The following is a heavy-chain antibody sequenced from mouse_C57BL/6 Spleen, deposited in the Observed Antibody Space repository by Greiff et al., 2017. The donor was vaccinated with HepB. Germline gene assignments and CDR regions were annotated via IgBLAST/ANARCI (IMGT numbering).Heavy chain of an antibody. CDR2: IYPGDGDT. D-gene: IGHD4-1*01. V-gene: IGHV1-80*01. CDR1: GYAFSSYW. Sequence: VMLVESGAELVKPGASVKISCKASGYAFSSYWMNWVKQRPGKGLEWIGQIYPGDGDTNYNGKFKGKATLTADKSSSTAYMQLSSLTSEDSAVYFCARFWDGGYYYAMDYWGQGTSVTVSS. J-gene: IGHJ4*01. CDR3: ARFWDGGYYYAMDY.